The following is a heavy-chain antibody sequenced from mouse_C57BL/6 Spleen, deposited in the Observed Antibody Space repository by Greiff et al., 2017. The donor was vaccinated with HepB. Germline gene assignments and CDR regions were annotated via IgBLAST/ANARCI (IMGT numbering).Heavy chain of an antibody. D-gene: IGHD2-4*01. CDR1: GFSLTSYG. Sequence: VQVVESGPGLVQPSQSLSITCTVSGFSLTSYGVHWVRQSPGKGLEWLGVIWRGGSTDYNAAFMSRLSITKDNSKSQVFFKMNSLQADDTAIYYCAKKSDYDLYYAMDYWGQGTSVTVSS. CDR3: AKKSDYDLYYAMDY. J-gene: IGHJ4*01. V-gene: IGHV2-5*01. CDR2: IWRGGST.